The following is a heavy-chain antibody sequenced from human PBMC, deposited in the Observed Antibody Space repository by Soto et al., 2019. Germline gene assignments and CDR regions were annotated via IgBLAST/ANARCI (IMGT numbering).Heavy chain of an antibody. J-gene: IGHJ4*02. CDR2: INVGNGKA. CDR3: VREGQLLAGDY. D-gene: IGHD6-19*01. CDR1: GYTFKRYA. V-gene: IGHV1-3*01. Sequence: QVQLVQSGAEVKRPGASVRLSCKTSGYTFKRYAMHWVRQAPGQTLEWMGWINVGNGKAKSAQTFEDRLTIARDTSTTTVYMDLTSLTSEDTAIYFCVREGQLLAGDYWGQGTLVTVSS.